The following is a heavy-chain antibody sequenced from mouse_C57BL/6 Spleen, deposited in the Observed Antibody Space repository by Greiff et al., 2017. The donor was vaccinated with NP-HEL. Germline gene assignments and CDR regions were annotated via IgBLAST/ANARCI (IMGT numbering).Heavy chain of an antibody. Sequence: VQLQQSGAELVRPGASVKLSCTASGFNIKDDYMHWVKQRPEQGLEWIGWIDPENGDTEYASKFQGKATITADTSSHTAYLQLSSLTSEDTAVYYCTTGVGGNYVGYWGQGTTLTVSS. CDR1: GFNIKDDY. CDR3: TTGVGGNYVGY. CDR2: IDPENGDT. J-gene: IGHJ2*01. V-gene: IGHV14-4*01. D-gene: IGHD3-3*01.